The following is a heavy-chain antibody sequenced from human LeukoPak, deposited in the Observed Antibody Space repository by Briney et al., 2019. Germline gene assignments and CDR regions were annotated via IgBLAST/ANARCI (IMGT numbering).Heavy chain of an antibody. J-gene: IGHJ4*02. Sequence: SETLSLTCAVYGGSFSGYYWSWIRQPPGKGLEWIGEINHSGSTNYNPSLKSRVTISVDTSKNQFSLKLSSVTAADTAVYYCARGPRGALAGSDYWGQGTLVTVSS. CDR3: ARGPRGALAGSDY. CDR1: GGSFSGYY. D-gene: IGHD1-1*01. CDR2: INHSGST. V-gene: IGHV4-34*01.